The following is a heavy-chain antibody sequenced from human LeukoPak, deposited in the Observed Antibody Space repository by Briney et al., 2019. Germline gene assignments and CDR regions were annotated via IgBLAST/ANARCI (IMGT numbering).Heavy chain of an antibody. V-gene: IGHV1-46*01. CDR2: INPSGSST. Sequence: ASVKDSCKASGYTFTSYYMHWVRQAPGQGLDWMGIINPSGSSTAYAQKFQGRVTMTRDTSTSTVYMELSSLRSEDTAVYYCARATVTGRTYFDYWGQGTLVTVSS. J-gene: IGHJ4*02. CDR3: ARATVTGRTYFDY. CDR1: GYTFTSYY. D-gene: IGHD4-17*01.